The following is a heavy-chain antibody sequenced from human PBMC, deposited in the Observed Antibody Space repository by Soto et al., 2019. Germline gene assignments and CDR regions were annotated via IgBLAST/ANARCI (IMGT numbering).Heavy chain of an antibody. D-gene: IGHD6-19*01. CDR2: IGSDGSST. CDR1: GFTFSSYW. Sequence: EVQLVESGGGLVQPGGSLRLSCGASGFTFSSYWMHWVRQAPGEGLVWVSRIGSDGSSTTYADSVRGRFTISRDNAKNTLYLQMNSLRAEETAVYYCARGGSSSGWYHGVYWGQGTLVTVSS. V-gene: IGHV3-74*01. J-gene: IGHJ4*02. CDR3: ARGGSSSGWYHGVY.